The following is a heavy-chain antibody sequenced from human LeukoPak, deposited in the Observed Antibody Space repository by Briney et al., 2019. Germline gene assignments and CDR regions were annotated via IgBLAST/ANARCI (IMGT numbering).Heavy chain of an antibody. CDR2: INPEGNIE. J-gene: IGHJ4*02. CDR3: ARDPRWRFDY. CDR1: GFTFSSHE. Sequence: PGGSLRLSCAASGFTFSSHEMNWVRQAPGKGLEWVAKINPEGNIETYVDSVKGRFTISRDNTKNSLYLQKNALRAEDTAVYYCARDPRWRFDYWGQGTLVTVSS. D-gene: IGHD3-16*02. V-gene: IGHV3-7*04.